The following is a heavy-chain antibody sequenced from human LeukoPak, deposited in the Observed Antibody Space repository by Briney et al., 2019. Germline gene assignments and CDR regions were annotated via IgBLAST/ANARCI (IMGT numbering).Heavy chain of an antibody. Sequence: GASVKVSCKASGYTFTSYYMHWVRQAPGQGLEWMGIINPSGGSTSYAQKFQGRVTMTRDMSTSTVYMELSSLRSEDTAVYYCARGRAYYYDSSGYPDYWGQGTLATVSS. D-gene: IGHD3-22*01. J-gene: IGHJ4*02. CDR3: ARGRAYYYDSSGYPDY. V-gene: IGHV1-46*01. CDR1: GYTFTSYY. CDR2: INPSGGST.